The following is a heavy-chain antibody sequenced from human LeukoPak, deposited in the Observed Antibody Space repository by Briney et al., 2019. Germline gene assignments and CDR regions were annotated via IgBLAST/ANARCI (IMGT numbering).Heavy chain of an antibody. CDR1: GFTFTNYA. D-gene: IGHD5-12*01. CDR2: ISSSGSTI. J-gene: IGHJ4*02. V-gene: IGHV3-48*03. Sequence: GGSLRLSCGASGFTFTNYAMNWVRQAPGKGLEWVSYISSSGSTIYNADSVKGRFTISRDNAKNSLYLQMNSLRAEDTAVYYCARERGYSGYDYFIDSPSDYWGQGTLVTVSS. CDR3: ARERGYSGYDYFIDSPSDY.